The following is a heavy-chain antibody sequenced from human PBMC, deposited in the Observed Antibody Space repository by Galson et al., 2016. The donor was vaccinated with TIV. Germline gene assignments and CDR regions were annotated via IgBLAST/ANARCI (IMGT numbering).Heavy chain of an antibody. D-gene: IGHD3-10*01. J-gene: IGHJ6*02. Sequence: TLSLTCSVFGGSISNGDYYWTWIRQPPGKGLEWIGYVYYSGATNYNPSLKRRVTLSVDRSTNQFSLRLNSVTAADTAVYSCARCRGDYYYGIDVWGQGTTGTVSS. V-gene: IGHV4-30-4*08. CDR1: GGSISNGDYY. CDR3: ARCRGDYYYGIDV. CDR2: VYYSGAT.